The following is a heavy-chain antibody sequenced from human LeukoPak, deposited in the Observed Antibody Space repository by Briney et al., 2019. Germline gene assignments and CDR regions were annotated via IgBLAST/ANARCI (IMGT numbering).Heavy chain of an antibody. D-gene: IGHD6-19*01. J-gene: IGHJ4*02. CDR1: GGSFSGYY. CDR3: ARCIAVAGTGYYFDY. CDR2: INHSGST. V-gene: IGHV4-34*01. Sequence: SETLSLTCAVYGGSFSGYYWSWIRQPPGKGLEWIGEINHSGSTNYNPSLKSRVTISVDTSKNQFSLKLSSVTAADTAVYYCARCIAVAGTGYYFDYWGQGTLVTVSS.